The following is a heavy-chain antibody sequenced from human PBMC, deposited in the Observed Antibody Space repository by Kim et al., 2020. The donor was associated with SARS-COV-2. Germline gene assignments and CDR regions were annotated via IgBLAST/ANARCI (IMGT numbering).Heavy chain of an antibody. CDR3: ARDPGDAFDI. Sequence: YSDYAESVKSRITIKSDTSKNQFSLQLNSVIPEDTAVYYCARDPGDAFDIWGQGTMVTVSS. V-gene: IGHV6-1*01. J-gene: IGHJ3*02. CDR2: YS. D-gene: IGHD3-10*01.